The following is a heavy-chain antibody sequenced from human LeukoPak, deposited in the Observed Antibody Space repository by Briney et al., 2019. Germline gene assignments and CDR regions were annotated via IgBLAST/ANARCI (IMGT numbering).Heavy chain of an antibody. J-gene: IGHJ5*02. V-gene: IGHV3-21*01. CDR1: GFTFSSYG. D-gene: IGHD3-3*01. CDR3: ARAVLEQPRPHLATTALFDP. CDR2: ISSSSSYI. Sequence: PGGSLRLSCAASGFTFSSYGMPWVRQAPGKGLEWVSSISSSSSYIYYADSVKGRFTISRDNAKNSLYLQMNSLRAEDTAVYYCARAVLEQPRPHLATTALFDPWGQGTLVTVSS.